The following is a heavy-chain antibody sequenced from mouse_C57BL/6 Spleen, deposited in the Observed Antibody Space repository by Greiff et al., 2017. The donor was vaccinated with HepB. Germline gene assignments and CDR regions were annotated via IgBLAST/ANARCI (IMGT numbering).Heavy chain of an antibody. D-gene: IGHD1-1*01. J-gene: IGHJ1*03. CDR2: IYPGDGDT. CDR3: ARDYYGSSYGGYFDV. V-gene: IGHV1-82*01. CDR1: GYAFSSSW. Sequence: VKLMESGPELVKPGASVKISCKASGYAFSSSWMNWVKQRPGKGLEWIGRIYPGDGDTNYNGKFKGKATLTADKSSSTAYMQLSSLTSEDSAVYFWARDYYGSSYGGYFDVWGTGTTVTVSS.